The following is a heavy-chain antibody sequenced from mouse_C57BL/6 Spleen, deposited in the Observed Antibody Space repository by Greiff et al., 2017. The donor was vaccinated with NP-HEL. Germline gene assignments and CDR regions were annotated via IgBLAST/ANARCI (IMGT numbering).Heavy chain of an antibody. J-gene: IGHJ2*01. D-gene: IGHD3-1*01. CDR2: FYPGSGSI. Sequence: VQLQESGAELVKPGASVKLSCKASGYTFTEYTIHWVKQRSGQGLEWIGWFYPGSGSIKYNEKFKDKATLTADKSSSTVYMELIRLTSEDSAVYFCARHETLLTAGEGYFDYWGQGTTLTVSS. V-gene: IGHV1-62-2*01. CDR3: ARHETLLTAGEGYFDY. CDR1: GYTFTEYT.